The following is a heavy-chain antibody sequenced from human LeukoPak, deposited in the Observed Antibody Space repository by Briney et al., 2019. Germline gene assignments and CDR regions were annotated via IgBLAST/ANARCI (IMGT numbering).Heavy chain of an antibody. CDR1: GFPFSDYY. V-gene: IGHV3-11*04. CDR3: ARIRDYYDSSGYSYGYYGMDV. Sequence: GSLRLSCAASGFPFSDYYMSWIRQAPGKGLEWVSYISDSGNTIYYADSVKGRFTISRDNAKNSLYLQMNSLRAEDTAVYYCARIRDYYDSSGYSYGYYGMDVWGQGTTVTVSS. J-gene: IGHJ6*02. D-gene: IGHD3-22*01. CDR2: ISDSGNTI.